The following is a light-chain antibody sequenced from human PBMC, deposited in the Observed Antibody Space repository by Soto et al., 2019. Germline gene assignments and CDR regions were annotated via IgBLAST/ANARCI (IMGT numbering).Light chain of an antibody. V-gene: IGKV3-20*01. J-gene: IGKJ3*01. CDR1: QSVSSR. CDR2: GAS. CDR3: QQYGSSLFT. Sequence: ESVLTQSAGTRSLSPGERATLSCRASQSVSSRLAWYQQKPGQAPRLLISGASSRATGIPDRFSGSGSGTEFTLTISSLQSEDFAVYYCQQYGSSLFTFGPGTKVDI.